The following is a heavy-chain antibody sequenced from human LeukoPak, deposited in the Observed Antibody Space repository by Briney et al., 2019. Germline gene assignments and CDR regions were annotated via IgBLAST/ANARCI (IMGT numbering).Heavy chain of an antibody. CDR2: IYPGDSDT. CDR1: GYSFTSYW. CDR3: ARPDGYSSSRYAGLYFDY. D-gene: IGHD6-13*01. J-gene: IGHJ4*02. Sequence: HGESLKISCKGSGYSFTSYWIGWVRQMPGKGLEWMGIIYPGDSDTRYSPSFQGQVTISADKPISTAYLQWSSLKASDTAMYYCARPDGYSSSRYAGLYFDYWGQGTLVTVSS. V-gene: IGHV5-51*01.